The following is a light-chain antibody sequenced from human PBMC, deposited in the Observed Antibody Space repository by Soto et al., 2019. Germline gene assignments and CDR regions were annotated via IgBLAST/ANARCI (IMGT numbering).Light chain of an antibody. CDR2: LNSDGSH. V-gene: IGLV4-69*01. CDR3: QTWGTGIHYV. J-gene: IGLJ1*01. Sequence: QSVLTLSPSASASLGASVKLTCTLSSGHSSYAIAWHQQQPEKGPRYLMKLNSDGSHSKGDGIPDRFSGSSSGAERYLTISSLQSEDEADYYCQTWGTGIHYVFGTGTKVTVL. CDR1: SGHSSYA.